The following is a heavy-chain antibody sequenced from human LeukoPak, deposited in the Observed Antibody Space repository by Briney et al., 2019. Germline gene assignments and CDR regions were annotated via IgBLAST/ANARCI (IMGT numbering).Heavy chain of an antibody. Sequence: KPSETLSLTCTVSGYSISSGYYWGWIRQPPGKGLEWIGSIYHSGSTYYNPSLKSRVTISVDTSKNQFSLKLSSVTAADTAVYFCARHRMVRGVIRGCLDYWGQGTLVTVSS. CDR1: GYSISSGYY. J-gene: IGHJ4*02. D-gene: IGHD3-10*01. CDR2: IYHSGST. V-gene: IGHV4-38-2*02. CDR3: ARHRMVRGVIRGCLDY.